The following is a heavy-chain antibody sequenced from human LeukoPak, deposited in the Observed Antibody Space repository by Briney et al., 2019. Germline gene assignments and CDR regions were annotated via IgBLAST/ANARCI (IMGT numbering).Heavy chain of an antibody. Sequence: SETLSLTCAVSGGSISSSYWWSWVRQPPGKGLEWIGEIYHSGSTNYNPSLKSRVTISVDTSKNQFSLKLSSVTAADTAVYYCASCAVEYSGYVGGYYFDYWGQGTLVTVSS. D-gene: IGHD5-12*01. J-gene: IGHJ4*02. CDR2: IYHSGST. CDR1: GGSISSSYW. V-gene: IGHV4-4*02. CDR3: ASCAVEYSGYVGGYYFDY.